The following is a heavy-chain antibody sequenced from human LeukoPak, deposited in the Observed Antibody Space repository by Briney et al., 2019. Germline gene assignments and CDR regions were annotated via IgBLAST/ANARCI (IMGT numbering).Heavy chain of an antibody. Sequence: PSQTLSLTCTVSGGSISSGSYYWSWIRQPAGKGLEWIGRIYTSGSTNYNPSLKSRVTISVDTSKNQFSLKLSSVTAADTAVYYCARGKRFGVATIRFGLHWFDPWGQGTLVTVSS. J-gene: IGHJ5*02. CDR1: GGSISSGSYY. CDR3: ARGKRFGVATIRFGLHWFDP. D-gene: IGHD5-12*01. V-gene: IGHV4-61*02. CDR2: IYTSGST.